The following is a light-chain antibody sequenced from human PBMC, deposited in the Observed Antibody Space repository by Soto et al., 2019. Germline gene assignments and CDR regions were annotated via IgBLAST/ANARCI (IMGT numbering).Light chain of an antibody. CDR1: QSVSGY. Sequence: EIVLTQSPATLSLSPGNRATLSCRASQSVSGYLAWYQQKPGQAPRILIYDASNRATGIPARFSGSGSGTDFTRPVTSLEPEDFAVYYCQQRSNWPSTFGGGTKVES. V-gene: IGKV3-11*01. CDR2: DAS. J-gene: IGKJ4*01. CDR3: QQRSNWPST.